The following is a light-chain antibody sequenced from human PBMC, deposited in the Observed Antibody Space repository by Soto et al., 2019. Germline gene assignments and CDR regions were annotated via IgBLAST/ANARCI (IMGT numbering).Light chain of an antibody. Sequence: AIPMTPSPSSMSASIGDRVTITCRASQDIRNEVGWYQERPGKAPKLLVYGTSYLESGVPSRFSGGGSGTDFTLTISSLQPEDFATYYCLQDNSYPRTFGQGTTVEI. V-gene: IGKV1-6*02. CDR3: LQDNSYPRT. CDR1: QDIRNE. J-gene: IGKJ1*01. CDR2: GTS.